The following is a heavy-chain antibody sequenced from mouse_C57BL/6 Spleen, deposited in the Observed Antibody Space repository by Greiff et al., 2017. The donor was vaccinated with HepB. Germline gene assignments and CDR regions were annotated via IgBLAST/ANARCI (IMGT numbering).Heavy chain of an antibody. CDR1: GFSLTSYG. Sequence: VHLVESGPGLVQPSQSLSITCTVSGFSLTSYGVHWVRQSPGKGLEWLGVIWSGGSTDYNAAFISRLSISKDNSKSQVFFKMNSLQADDTAIYYCAGIYYDYDWAMDYWGQGTSVTVSS. CDR2: IWSGGST. D-gene: IGHD2-4*01. CDR3: AGIYYDYDWAMDY. J-gene: IGHJ4*01. V-gene: IGHV2-2*01.